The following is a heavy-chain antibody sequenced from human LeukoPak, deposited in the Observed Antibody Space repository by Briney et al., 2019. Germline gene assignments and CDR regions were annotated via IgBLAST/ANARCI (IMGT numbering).Heavy chain of an antibody. V-gene: IGHV1-69*04. D-gene: IGHD2-15*01. J-gene: IGHJ5*02. CDR1: GGTFSSYA. CDR2: IIPIFGIA. CDR3: ARVEGYCSGGSCYLDP. Sequence: SVKVSCKASGGTFSSYAISWVRQAPGQGLEWMGRIIPIFGIANYAQKFQGRVTITADKSTSTAYMELSSLRSEDTAVFYCARVEGYCSGGSCYLDPWGQGTLVTVSS.